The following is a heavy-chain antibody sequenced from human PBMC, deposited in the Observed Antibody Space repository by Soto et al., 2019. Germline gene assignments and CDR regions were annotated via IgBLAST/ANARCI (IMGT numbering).Heavy chain of an antibody. V-gene: IGHV3-23*01. Sequence: GGSLRLSCAASGFTFNTYSMTWVRQAPGKGLEWVSGISGGGDSTYYADSVKGRSTISRDNSKSTLFLQMNSLRAEDTAVYYCVSSLGTYSLLFDYWGQGTLVTVSS. CDR1: GFTFNTYS. J-gene: IGHJ4*02. CDR2: ISGGGDST. CDR3: VSSLGTYSLLFDY. D-gene: IGHD3-10*01.